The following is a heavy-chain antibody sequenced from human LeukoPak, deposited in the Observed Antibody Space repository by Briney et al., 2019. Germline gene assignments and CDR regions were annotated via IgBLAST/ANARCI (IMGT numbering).Heavy chain of an antibody. D-gene: IGHD6-19*01. J-gene: IGHJ4*02. CDR1: GGSISSYY. V-gene: IGHV4-59*01. CDR3: ARVKEAGLFDY. CDR2: IYYSGST. Sequence: SETLSLTCTVSGGSISSYYWIWIRQPPGKGLEWIGYIYYSGSTNYNPSLKSRVTISVDTSKNQFSLKLSSVTAADTAVYYCARVKEAGLFDYWGQGTLVTVSS.